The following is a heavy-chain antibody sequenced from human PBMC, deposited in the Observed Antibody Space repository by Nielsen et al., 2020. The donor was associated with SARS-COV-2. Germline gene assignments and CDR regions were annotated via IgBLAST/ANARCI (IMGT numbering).Heavy chain of an antibody. CDR3: ARRWFGSGSDREAFDI. Sequence: GESLKISCAASGFTFSIYSMTWVRQAPGKGLEWVAAIDGTSSYIYHADAVKGRLTISRDNAKSSLYLQMDSLRAEDTAVYYCARRWFGSGSDREAFDIWGRGTMVIVSS. V-gene: IGHV3-21*06. CDR1: GFTFSIYS. CDR2: IDGTSSYI. D-gene: IGHD3-10*01. J-gene: IGHJ3*02.